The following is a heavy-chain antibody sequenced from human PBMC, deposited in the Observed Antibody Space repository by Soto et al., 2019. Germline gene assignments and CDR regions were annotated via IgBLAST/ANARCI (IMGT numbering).Heavy chain of an antibody. V-gene: IGHV4-59*01. CDR1: GGSISSYY. D-gene: IGHD6-25*01. Sequence: PSETLSLTCTVSGGSISSYYWSWIRQPPGKGLEWIGYIYYSGSTNYNPSLKSRVTISVDTSKNQFSLKLSSVTAADTAVYYCARDARSGWYFDYWGQGTLVTVSS. CDR2: IYYSGST. CDR3: ARDARSGWYFDY. J-gene: IGHJ4*02.